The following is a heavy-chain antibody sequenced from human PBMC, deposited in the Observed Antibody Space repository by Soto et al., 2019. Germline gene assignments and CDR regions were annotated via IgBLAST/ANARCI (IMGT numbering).Heavy chain of an antibody. J-gene: IGHJ4*02. CDR2: INHSGST. V-gene: IGHV4-34*01. CDR1: GGSFSGYY. D-gene: IGHD3-3*01. Sequence: SETLSLTCAVYGGSFSGYYWSWIRQPPGKGLEWIGEINHSGSTNYNPSLKSRVTISVDTSKNQFSLKLSSVTAADTAVYYCARGIGFWSGYVYFDYWGQGTLVTVSS. CDR3: ARGIGFWSGYVYFDY.